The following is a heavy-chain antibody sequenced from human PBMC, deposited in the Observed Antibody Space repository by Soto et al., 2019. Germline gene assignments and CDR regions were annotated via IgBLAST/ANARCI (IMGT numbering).Heavy chain of an antibody. CDR2: IVVGSGNT. CDR3: AAAPPYCSSTSCLFWFDP. J-gene: IGHJ5*02. V-gene: IGHV1-58*01. D-gene: IGHD2-2*01. CDR1: GFTFTSSA. Sequence: GASVKVSCKASGFTFTSSAVQWVRQARGQRLEWIGWIVVGSGNTNYAQKFQERVTITRDMSTSTAYMELSSLRSEDTAVYYCAAAPPYCSSTSCLFWFDPWGQGTLVTVSS.